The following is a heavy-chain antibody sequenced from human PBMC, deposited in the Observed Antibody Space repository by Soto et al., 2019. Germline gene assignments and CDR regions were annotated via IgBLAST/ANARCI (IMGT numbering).Heavy chain of an antibody. J-gene: IGHJ3*02. D-gene: IGHD5-12*01. Sequence: PGGSLRLSCAASGFTFSDYYMSWIRQAPGKGLEWVSYISSSGSTIYYADSVKGRFTISRDNAKNSLYLQMNSLRAEDTAVYYCARGENIVATTAFDIWGQGTMVTVSS. CDR2: ISSSGSTI. CDR3: ARGENIVATTAFDI. V-gene: IGHV3-11*01. CDR1: GFTFSDYY.